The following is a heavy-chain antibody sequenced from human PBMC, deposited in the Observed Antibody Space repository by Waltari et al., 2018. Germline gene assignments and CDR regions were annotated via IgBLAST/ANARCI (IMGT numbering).Heavy chain of an antibody. V-gene: IGHV3-9*01. CDR1: GFTLDDYA. CDR3: AKDMRELLFAFDI. CDR2: ISWNSGSI. D-gene: IGHD1-26*01. J-gene: IGHJ3*02. Sequence: EVQLVESGGGLVQPGRSLRLSCAATGFTLDDYAMHWVRQAPVKGLEWVSGISWNSGSIGYADSVKGRFTISRDNAKNSLYLQMNSLRAEDTALYYCAKDMRELLFAFDIWGQGTMVTVSS.